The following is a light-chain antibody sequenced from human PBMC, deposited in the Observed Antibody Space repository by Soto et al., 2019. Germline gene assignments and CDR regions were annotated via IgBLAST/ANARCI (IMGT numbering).Light chain of an antibody. CDR1: SSDVGGYNY. Sequence: QSVLTQPASVSGSPGQSITISCTGTSSDVGGYNYVSWYQQHPDKAPKLMIFEVSNRPSGVSHRFSGSKSGNTASLTISGLQAEDEADYYCSSYTSSFTVVFGGGTQLTVL. CDR2: EVS. J-gene: IGLJ2*01. V-gene: IGLV2-14*01. CDR3: SSYTSSFTVV.